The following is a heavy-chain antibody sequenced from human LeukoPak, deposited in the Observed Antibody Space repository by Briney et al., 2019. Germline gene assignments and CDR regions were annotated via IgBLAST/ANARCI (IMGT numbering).Heavy chain of an antibody. J-gene: IGHJ4*02. Sequence: ASVKVSCKASAYTFSSYNIHWMRQAPGQGLEWMGIITPSNGVTSYAWNFRGRITMTRDTSTSTVCMDLNSLKSDDTAVYYCAGEVAATLFFDSWGQGTLVTVSS. CDR1: AYTFSSYN. V-gene: IGHV1-46*01. CDR3: AGEVAATLFFDS. D-gene: IGHD2-15*01. CDR2: ITPSNGVT.